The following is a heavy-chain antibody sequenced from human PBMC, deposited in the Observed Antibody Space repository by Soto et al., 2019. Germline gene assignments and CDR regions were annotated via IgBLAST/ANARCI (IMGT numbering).Heavy chain of an antibody. Sequence: LEWVSSISSSSSYIYYADSVKGRFTISSNNAKNSLYLQMNSLRAEDTAVYYCARDSSGFDTAGASHYYAMALWG. V-gene: IGHV3-21*01. J-gene: IGHJ6*02. CDR2: ISSSSSYI. CDR3: ARDSSGFDTAGASHYYAMAL. D-gene: IGHD5-12*01.